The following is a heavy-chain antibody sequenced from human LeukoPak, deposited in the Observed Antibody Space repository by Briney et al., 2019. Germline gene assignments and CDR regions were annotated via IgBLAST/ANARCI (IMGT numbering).Heavy chain of an antibody. Sequence: SETLSLTCTVSGGSISGYYWSWIRQPPGKGLEWIGYICYSGSSNYNPSLKSRVTMSVDTSKNHFSLKLSSVTAADTAVYYCASGFRGQLGYFDSPGPGTPVTASS. CDR1: GGSISGYY. V-gene: IGHV4-59*01. CDR2: ICYSGSS. CDR3: ASGFRGQLGYFDS. J-gene: IGHJ4*02. D-gene: IGHD1-1*01.